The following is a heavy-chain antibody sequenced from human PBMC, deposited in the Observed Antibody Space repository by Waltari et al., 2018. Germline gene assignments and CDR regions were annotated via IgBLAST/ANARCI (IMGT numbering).Heavy chain of an antibody. Sequence: QVQLVQSGAEVKKPGSSVKVSCKASGGTFSSYAISWVRQVPGQGLEWMGGIIPIFGTANYAQKFQGRVTITADESTSTAYMELSSLRSEDTAVYYCASGSLAARHWGEDYYYMDVWGKGTTVTISS. CDR2: IIPIFGTA. CDR1: GGTFSSYA. V-gene: IGHV1-69*12. D-gene: IGHD6-6*01. J-gene: IGHJ6*03. CDR3: ASGSLAARHWGEDYYYMDV.